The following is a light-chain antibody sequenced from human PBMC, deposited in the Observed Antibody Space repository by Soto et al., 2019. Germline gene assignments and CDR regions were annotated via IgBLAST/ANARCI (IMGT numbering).Light chain of an antibody. V-gene: IGLV2-8*01. CDR2: EVS. CDR1: NSDVGSYNY. Sequence: QSVLTQPPSASGSPGQSVTISCTGKNSDVGSYNYVSWYQQHPGKAPKLMIFEVSKRPSGVPDRFSGSKSGNTASLTVSGLRAEDEADYYCSSYAGTNTRYLFGTGTKVTVL. J-gene: IGLJ1*01. CDR3: SSYAGTNTRYL.